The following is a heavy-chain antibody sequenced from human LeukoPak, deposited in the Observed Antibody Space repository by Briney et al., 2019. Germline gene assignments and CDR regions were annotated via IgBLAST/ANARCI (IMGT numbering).Heavy chain of an antibody. CDR2: INHSGST. D-gene: IGHD2-2*02. CDR1: GGSFRGYY. CDR3: ARGTDIVVVPAAIWV. J-gene: IGHJ4*02. Sequence: SETLSLTCAVYGGSFRGYYWSWIRQPPGKGLEWIGEINHSGSTNYNPSLKSRVTISVDTSKNQFSLKLSSVTAADTAVYYCARGTDIVVVPAAIWVWGQGTLVTVSS. V-gene: IGHV4-34*01.